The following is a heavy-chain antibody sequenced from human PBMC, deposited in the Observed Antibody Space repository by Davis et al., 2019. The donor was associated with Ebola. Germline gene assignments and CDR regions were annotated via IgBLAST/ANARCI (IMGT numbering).Heavy chain of an antibody. CDR3: ATCGFCVSSSGIDY. CDR2: ISGASEMT. V-gene: IGHV3-23*01. Sequence: GESLKISCVGSGFSFGSYAMSWVRQAPGKGLEWVSAISGASEMTYYADSVKGRFTISRDNSKNTLYLQMNSLSADDTAVYYCATCGFCVSSSGIDYRGQGTLVTVSS. D-gene: IGHD6-19*01. J-gene: IGHJ4*02. CDR1: GFSFGSYA.